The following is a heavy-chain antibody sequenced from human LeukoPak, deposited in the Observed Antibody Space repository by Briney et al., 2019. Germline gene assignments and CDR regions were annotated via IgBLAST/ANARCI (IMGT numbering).Heavy chain of an antibody. CDR1: GYSISSGYY. V-gene: IGHV4-38-2*02. Sequence: PSETPSLTCTVSGYSISSGYYWGWIRQPPGKGLEWIGRIYHSGSTYYNPSLKSRVTISVDTSKNQFSLKLSSVTAADTAVYYCARDYPSNRLAHNWFDPWGQGTLVTVSS. J-gene: IGHJ5*02. D-gene: IGHD6-19*01. CDR2: IYHSGST. CDR3: ARDYPSNRLAHNWFDP.